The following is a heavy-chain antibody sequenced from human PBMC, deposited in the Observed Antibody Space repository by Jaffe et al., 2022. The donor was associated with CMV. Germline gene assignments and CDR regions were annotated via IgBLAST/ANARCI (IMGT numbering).Heavy chain of an antibody. V-gene: IGHV3-30*18. Sequence: QVQLVESGGGVVQPGRSLRLSCAASGFTFSSYGMHWVRQAPGKGLEWVAVISYDGSNKYYADSVKGRFTISRDNSKNTLYLQMNSLRAEDTAVYYCAKDMDTAMVKHYYYGMDVWGQGTTVTVSS. CDR1: GFTFSSYG. CDR2: ISYDGSNK. D-gene: IGHD5-18*01. CDR3: AKDMDTAMVKHYYYGMDV. J-gene: IGHJ6*02.